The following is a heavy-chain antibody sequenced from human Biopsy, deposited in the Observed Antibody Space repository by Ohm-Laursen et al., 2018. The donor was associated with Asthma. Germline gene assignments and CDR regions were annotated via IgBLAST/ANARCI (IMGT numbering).Heavy chain of an antibody. D-gene: IGHD6-13*01. Sequence: SLRLSCSASGFNFDDYAMHWVRQAPGKGLEWVSGASWNRGSIDYADSVEGRFTISRDNAKNPLYLQMNSLRGADTALYYCVKDIRLQLWGFDSWGQGTLVTVSS. V-gene: IGHV3-9*01. J-gene: IGHJ4*02. CDR2: ASWNRGSI. CDR3: VKDIRLQLWGFDS. CDR1: GFNFDDYA.